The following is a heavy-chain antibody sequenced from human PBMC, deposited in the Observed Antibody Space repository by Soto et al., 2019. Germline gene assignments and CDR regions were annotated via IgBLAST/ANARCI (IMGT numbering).Heavy chain of an antibody. CDR3: ARGVKYGAYSRWFDP. Sequence: ASVKVSCKASGNTFTSYDINWVRQATGQGLEYLGWMNPNSGNTAYVQKFQGRVTMTWDTSITTAYMELSGLRPEDTAVYFCARGVKYGAYSRWFDPWGQGTLVTVSS. J-gene: IGHJ5*02. V-gene: IGHV1-8*01. D-gene: IGHD4-17*01. CDR2: MNPNSGNT. CDR1: GNTFTSYD.